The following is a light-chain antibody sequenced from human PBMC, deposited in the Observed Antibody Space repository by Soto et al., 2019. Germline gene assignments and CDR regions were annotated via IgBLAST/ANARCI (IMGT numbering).Light chain of an antibody. CDR1: QTISSW. CDR2: KAS. V-gene: IGKV1-5*03. CDR3: QHYKSYSEA. J-gene: IGKJ1*01. Sequence: DIQMTQSPSTLSGSVGDRVTITCRASQTISSWVAWYQQKPGKAPKLLSYKASTLKSGVPSRFSGSGSGTECTRTIRSLQPDDFETYDGQHYKSYSEAFGQGTKVDIK.